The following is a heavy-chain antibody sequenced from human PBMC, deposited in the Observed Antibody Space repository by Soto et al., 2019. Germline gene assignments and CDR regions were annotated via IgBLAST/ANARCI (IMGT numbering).Heavy chain of an antibody. Sequence: ASVKVSCKASGYTFTSYGISWVRQAPGQGLEWMGWISAYNGNTNYAQKLQGRVTMTTDTSTSTAYMELRSLRSDDTAVYYCARAAGQFWSSTSCYPDDAFDIWGQGTRVTVSS. CDR1: GYTFTSYG. D-gene: IGHD2-2*01. CDR3: ARAAGQFWSSTSCYPDDAFDI. J-gene: IGHJ3*02. CDR2: ISAYNGNT. V-gene: IGHV1-18*01.